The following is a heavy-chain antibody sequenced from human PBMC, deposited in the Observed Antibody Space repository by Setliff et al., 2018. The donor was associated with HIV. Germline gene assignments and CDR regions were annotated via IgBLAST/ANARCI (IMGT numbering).Heavy chain of an antibody. CDR1: GGSISSDSYY. D-gene: IGHD3-3*01. Sequence: PSETLSLTCNVSGGSISSDSYYWGWIRQPPGKGLEWIGSIYYSGSTKYNPSLKSRVTISLDMSKNQFSLKLNSVTAADTATYYCARLGYYNFWSGYWTDYWGHGTLVTVSS. J-gene: IGHJ4*01. V-gene: IGHV4-39*01. CDR2: IYYSGST. CDR3: ARLGYYNFWSGYWTDY.